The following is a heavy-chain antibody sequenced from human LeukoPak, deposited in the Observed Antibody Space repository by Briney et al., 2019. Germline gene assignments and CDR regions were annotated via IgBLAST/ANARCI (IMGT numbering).Heavy chain of an antibody. Sequence: ASVKVSCKASGYTFTSYDINWVRQATGQGLEWMGWMNPNSGNTGYAQKFQGRVTMTRNTSISTAYMELSSLRSEDTAVYYCARALTPYYYDSSGYLASVAYWGQGTLVTVSS. CDR1: GYTFTSYD. CDR3: ARALTPYYYDSSGYLASVAY. D-gene: IGHD3-22*01. J-gene: IGHJ4*02. CDR2: MNPNSGNT. V-gene: IGHV1-8*01.